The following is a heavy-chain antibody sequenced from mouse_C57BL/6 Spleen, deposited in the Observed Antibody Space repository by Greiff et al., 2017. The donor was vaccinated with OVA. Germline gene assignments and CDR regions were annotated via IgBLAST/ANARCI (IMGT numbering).Heavy chain of an antibody. CDR1: GYTFTSYW. CDR3: ARASGPAYYSNYYSMDY. D-gene: IGHD2-5*01. CDR2: IDPSDTYT. V-gene: IGHV1-50*01. Sequence: QVQLQQPGAELVKPGASVKLSCKASGYTFTSYWMQWVKQRPGQGLEWIGEIDPSDTYTNYNQKFKGKATLTVDTSSSTAYMQLSSLTSEDSAGYYCARASGPAYYSNYYSMDYWGQGTSVTVSS. J-gene: IGHJ4*01.